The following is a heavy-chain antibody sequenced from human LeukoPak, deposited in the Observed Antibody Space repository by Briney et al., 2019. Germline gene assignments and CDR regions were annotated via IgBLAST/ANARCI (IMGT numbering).Heavy chain of an antibody. D-gene: IGHD4-23*01. CDR1: GYTFTGYY. CDR3: ARESESTTVALPHLLCYYYGMDV. Sequence: ASVKVSCKASGYTFTGYYMHWVRQAPGQGLEWMGWINPNSGGTNYAQKFQGRVTMTRDTSISTAYMELSRLRSDDTAVYYCARESESTTVALPHLLCYYYGMDVWGQGTTVTVSS. V-gene: IGHV1-2*02. CDR2: INPNSGGT. J-gene: IGHJ6*02.